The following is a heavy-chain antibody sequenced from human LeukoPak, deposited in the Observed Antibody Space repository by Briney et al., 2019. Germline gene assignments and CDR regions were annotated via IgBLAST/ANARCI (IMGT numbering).Heavy chain of an antibody. V-gene: IGHV3-9*01. J-gene: IGHJ4*02. Sequence: PGGSLRLSCAASGFTFDDYAMHWVRQAPGKGLEWVSGIRWNSGSIGYADSVKGRFTISRDNAKNSLYLQMNSLRAAETALYYCANDLHYYDSSGYYPPSPAFQYWGQGTLLTVSS. D-gene: IGHD3-22*01. CDR1: GFTFDDYA. CDR3: ANDLHYYDSSGYYPPSPAFQY. CDR2: IRWNSGSI.